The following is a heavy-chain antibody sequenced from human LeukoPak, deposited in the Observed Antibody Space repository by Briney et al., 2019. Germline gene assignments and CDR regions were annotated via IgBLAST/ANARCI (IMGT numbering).Heavy chain of an antibody. CDR3: ARTARGQLLDY. D-gene: IGHD6-6*01. V-gene: IGHV4-4*02. CDR2: IYHSGST. J-gene: IGHJ4*02. Sequence: SGTPSLTCAVSGDSISSSNWWSWVRQPPGKGLEWIGEIYHSGSTNYNPSLKSRVTISVDTSKNQFSLKLSSVTAADTAVYYCARTARGQLLDYWGQGTLVTVSS. CDR1: GDSISSSNW.